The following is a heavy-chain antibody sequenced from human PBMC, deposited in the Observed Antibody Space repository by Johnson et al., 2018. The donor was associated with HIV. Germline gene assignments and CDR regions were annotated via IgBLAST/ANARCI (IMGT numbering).Heavy chain of an antibody. D-gene: IGHD5-18*01. J-gene: IGHJ3*02. V-gene: IGHV3-30-3*01. Sequence: QMLLVESGGGVVQPGRSLRLSCAASGFTFSSYAMHWVRQAPGKGLEWVAVISYDGSNKYYADSVKGRFTISRDNSKNTLYLQMNSLRAEDTAVYYCARVTHIQLWSNDAFDIWGQGTMVTVSS. CDR3: ARVTHIQLWSNDAFDI. CDR1: GFTFSSYA. CDR2: ISYDGSNK.